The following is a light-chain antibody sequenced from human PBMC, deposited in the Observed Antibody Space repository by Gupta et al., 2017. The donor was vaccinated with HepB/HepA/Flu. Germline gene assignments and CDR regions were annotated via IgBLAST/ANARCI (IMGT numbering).Light chain of an antibody. V-gene: IGKV1-6*01. CDR1: QAIRGD. CDR2: AAS. J-gene: IGKJ4*01. Sequence: AIQMTQSPSSLSASVGDRVTITCRASQAIRGDLGWYQQKPGKAPKLLIYAASTLQSGVPSRFSGSGSGTDFTLTISNLQPEDFATYYCLQDDEFPLTFGGGTKVESK. CDR3: LQDDEFPLT.